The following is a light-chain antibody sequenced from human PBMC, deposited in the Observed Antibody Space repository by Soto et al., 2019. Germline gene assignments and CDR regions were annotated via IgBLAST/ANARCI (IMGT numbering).Light chain of an antibody. V-gene: IGKV3-11*01. CDR1: QSVSSY. J-gene: IGKJ1*01. CDR2: DAS. Sequence: EIVLTQSPATLSLSPGERATLSCRASQSVSSYLAWYQQKPGRAPRLLIYDASNRATGIPARFSGSGSGTDFTLTISSLEPEDFAVYYCQQRSNWPPGGTFGQGTKVEIK. CDR3: QQRSNWPPGGT.